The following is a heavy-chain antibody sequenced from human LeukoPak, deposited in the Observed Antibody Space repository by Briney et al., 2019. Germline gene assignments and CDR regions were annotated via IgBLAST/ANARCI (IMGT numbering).Heavy chain of an antibody. Sequence: QTGGSLRLSCAASGFTFSKYRMSWVRQTPGKGLEWVASIRHDASQIYYVDSVKGRFTISRDNARNSLYLQMSSLRAEDTGVYYCASINCWEQTVIDNWGQGTLVTVSS. V-gene: IGHV3-7*01. J-gene: IGHJ4*02. CDR1: GFTFSKYR. D-gene: IGHD1-26*01. CDR2: IRHDASQI. CDR3: ASINCWEQTVIDN.